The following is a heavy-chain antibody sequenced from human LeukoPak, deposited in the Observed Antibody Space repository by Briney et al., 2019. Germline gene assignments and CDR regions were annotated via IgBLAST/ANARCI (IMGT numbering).Heavy chain of an antibody. D-gene: IGHD3-3*01. CDR2: ISAYNGNT. CDR1: GYTFTSYG. J-gene: IGHJ6*03. Sequence: ASVKVSCKASGYTFTSYGISWVRQAPGQGLEWMGWISAYNGNTNYAQKLQGRVTMTTDTSTSTAYMELRSLRSDDTAVYYCARVTYDFWSGYYYYMDVWGKGTTVTVSS. V-gene: IGHV1-18*01. CDR3: ARVTYDFWSGYYYYMDV.